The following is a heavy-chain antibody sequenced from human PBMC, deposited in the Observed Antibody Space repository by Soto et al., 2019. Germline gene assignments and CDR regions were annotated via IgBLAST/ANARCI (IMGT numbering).Heavy chain of an antibody. D-gene: IGHD3-22*01. V-gene: IGHV3-9*01. CDR1: GFTFDDYA. J-gene: IGHJ4*02. CDR3: AKDIGYDSSGYQDY. Sequence: EVQLVESGGGLVQPGRSLRLSCAASGFTFDDYAMHWVRQSPGKGLERVSGISWNSGSIGYADSVKGRFTISRDNAKNYLYLQMNSLRAEDTALYYCAKDIGYDSSGYQDYWGQGTLVTVSS. CDR2: ISWNSGSI.